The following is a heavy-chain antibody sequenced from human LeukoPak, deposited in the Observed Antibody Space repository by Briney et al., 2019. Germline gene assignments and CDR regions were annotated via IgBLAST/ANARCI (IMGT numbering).Heavy chain of an antibody. Sequence: QPGGSLRLSCAASGFTFSSYSMNWVRQAPGKGLEWVSVIYSGGSTYYADSVKGRFTISRDNSKNTLYLQMNSLRAEDTAVYYCARYCSSTSCPHDAFDIWGQGTMVTVSS. D-gene: IGHD2-2*01. CDR2: IYSGGST. V-gene: IGHV3-53*01. CDR1: GFTFSSYS. CDR3: ARYCSSTSCPHDAFDI. J-gene: IGHJ3*02.